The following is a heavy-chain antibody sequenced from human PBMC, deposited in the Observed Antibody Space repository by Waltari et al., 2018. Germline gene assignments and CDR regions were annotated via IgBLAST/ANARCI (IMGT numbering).Heavy chain of an antibody. CDR3: ARLQEGQLVRSTYYYYGMDV. CDR2: IYPGDSDT. V-gene: IGHV5-51*01. J-gene: IGHJ6*02. Sequence: EVQLVQSGAEVKKPGESLKISCKGSGYSFTSYWIGWVRQMPGKGREWMGIIYPGDSDTRYSPSFQGQVTISADKSISTAYLQWSSLKASDTAMYYCARLQEGQLVRSTYYYYGMDVWGQGTTVTVSS. D-gene: IGHD6-13*01. CDR1: GYSFTSYW.